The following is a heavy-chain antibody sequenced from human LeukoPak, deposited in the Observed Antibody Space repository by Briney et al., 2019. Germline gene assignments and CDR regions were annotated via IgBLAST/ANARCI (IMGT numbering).Heavy chain of an antibody. J-gene: IGHJ3*02. CDR1: RGSLSSYY. CDR2: TDTSGST. CDR3: ARDLVGPDAFDI. V-gene: IGHV4-4*07. Sequence: SETLSLTCTVSRGSLSSYYWRWIRQPAGTGLGVSGPTDTSGSTNYNPPLKSRVTMSADTSKNQFPLKLSSVTAADTAVYYCARDLVGPDAFDIWGQGTMVTVSS.